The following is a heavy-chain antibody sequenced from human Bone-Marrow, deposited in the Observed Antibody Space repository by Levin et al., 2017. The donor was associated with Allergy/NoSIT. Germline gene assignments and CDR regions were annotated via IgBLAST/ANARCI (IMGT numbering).Heavy chain of an antibody. D-gene: IGHD6-25*01. J-gene: IGHJ4*02. Sequence: GGSLRLSCEASGFTFSSYVMHWVRQAPGKGLEWVSGISGSGGSTYYADSVKGRFTISRDNSKNTLYLQMNSLRAEDTAVYYCARVYSIGAFDYWGQGTLVTVSS. CDR3: ARVYSIGAFDY. V-gene: IGHV3-23*01. CDR2: ISGSGGST. CDR1: GFTFSSYV.